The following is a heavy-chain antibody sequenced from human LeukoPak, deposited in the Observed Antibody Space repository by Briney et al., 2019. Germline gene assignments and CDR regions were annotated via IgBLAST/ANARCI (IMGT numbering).Heavy chain of an antibody. V-gene: IGHV3-66*02. J-gene: IGHJ4*02. CDR1: GFTFSNAW. Sequence: TGGSLRLSCAASGFTFSNAWMSWVRQAPGKGLEWVSVIYSGDNTYYVESVKGRFTISRDNSKNTLFLQMNRLRAEDTAVYYCAGRRVLDASFDYWGQGTLVTVSS. D-gene: IGHD3-16*01. CDR2: IYSGDNT. CDR3: AGRRVLDASFDY.